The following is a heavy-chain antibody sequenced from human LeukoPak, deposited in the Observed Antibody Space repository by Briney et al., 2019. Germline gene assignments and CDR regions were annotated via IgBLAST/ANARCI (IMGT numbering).Heavy chain of an antibody. CDR3: ASLFTTVVTPGSGY. J-gene: IGHJ4*02. V-gene: IGHV4-59*12. CDR2: IYYSGST. CDR1: GGSISSYY. Sequence: SETLSLTCTVSGGSISSYYWSWIRQPPGKGLEWIGYIYYSGSTNYNPSLKSRVTISVDKSKNQFSLKLSSVTAADTAVYYCASLFTTVVTPGSGYWGQGTLVTVSS. D-gene: IGHD4-23*01.